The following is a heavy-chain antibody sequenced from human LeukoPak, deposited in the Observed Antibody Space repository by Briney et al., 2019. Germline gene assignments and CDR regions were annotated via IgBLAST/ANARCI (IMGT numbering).Heavy chain of an antibody. D-gene: IGHD5-24*01. CDR2: INPNSGGT. Sequence: GASVKVSRKTSGYTFSDYYVQWVRQAPGQGLEWMGWINPNSGGTNYAQAFQGRVTVTRDTSISTAYMELSRLTFDDTDVYYCARDGDGYNYGYWGQGTRITVSS. V-gene: IGHV1-2*02. CDR3: ARDGDGYNYGY. J-gene: IGHJ4*02. CDR1: GYTFSDYY.